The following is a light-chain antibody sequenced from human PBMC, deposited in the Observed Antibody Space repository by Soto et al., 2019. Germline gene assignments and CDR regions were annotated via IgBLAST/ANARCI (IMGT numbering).Light chain of an antibody. Sequence: QAVVTQSSSASAALGSSVKLTCTLSSGHSSYIIAWHQQQPGKAPRYLMELEGSGTYNKGSEVPDRFSGSSSGADRYLTLSNRQFGDEAGDYCETWDSNSWVFGGGTKLPVL. CDR2: LEGSGTY. CDR1: SGHSSYI. J-gene: IGLJ3*02. CDR3: ETWDSNSWV. V-gene: IGLV4-60*02.